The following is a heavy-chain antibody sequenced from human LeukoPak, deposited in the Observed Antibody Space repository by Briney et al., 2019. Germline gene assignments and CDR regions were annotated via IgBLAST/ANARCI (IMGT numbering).Heavy chain of an antibody. V-gene: IGHV6-1*01. CDR1: GDSVSSNSAA. CDR2: TYYRSKWYN. CDR3: ARERGGKYCSGGSCYHYFDC. Sequence: SQTLSLTCAISGDSVSSNSAAWNWIRQSPSRGLEWLGRTYYRSKWYNDYAVSVKSRITINPDTSKNQFSLQLNSVTPEDTAVYYCARERGGKYCSGGSCYHYFDCGGQGTLVTVSS. J-gene: IGHJ4*02. D-gene: IGHD2-15*01.